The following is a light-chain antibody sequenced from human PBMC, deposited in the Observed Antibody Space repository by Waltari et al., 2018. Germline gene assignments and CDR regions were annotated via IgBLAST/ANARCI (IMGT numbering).Light chain of an antibody. CDR2: LGY. Sequence: IVMNQSQLSLPVPLGEPASISCRSSQSLLQSNGYNYLDWYLQKPGQSPQLLIYLGYNRASGVPDRFSGSGSGTDFTLKISRVEAEDVGVYYCMQTLQTPYTFGQGTKLEIK. V-gene: IGKV2-28*01. CDR3: MQTLQTPYT. J-gene: IGKJ2*01. CDR1: QSLLQSNGYNY.